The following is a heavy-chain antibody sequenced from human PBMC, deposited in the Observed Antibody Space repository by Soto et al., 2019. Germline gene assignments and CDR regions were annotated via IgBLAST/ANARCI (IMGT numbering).Heavy chain of an antibody. CDR2: IYSGGST. CDR1: GFTVSSNY. D-gene: IGHD2-15*01. CDR3: ASTRADDAFDI. J-gene: IGHJ3*02. Sequence: GGSLRLSCAASGFTVSSNYMSWVRQAPGKGLEWVSVIYSGGSTYYADSVKGRFTISRDNSKNTLYLQMNSLRAEDTAVYYCASTRADDAFDIWGQGTMVTVSS. V-gene: IGHV3-66*02.